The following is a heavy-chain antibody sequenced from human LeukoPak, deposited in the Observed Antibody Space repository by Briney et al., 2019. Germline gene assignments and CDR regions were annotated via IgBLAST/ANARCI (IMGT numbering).Heavy chain of an antibody. CDR3: ARGSAYYYESSGIDF. D-gene: IGHD3-22*01. J-gene: IGHJ4*02. CDR2: ITSSSFI. CDR1: GFTFSTYR. Sequence: GGSLRLSCAASGFTFSTYRMNWVRQAPGKGLEWVSSITSSSFIYYADSLKGRFTISRDNAKNSLYLQMSSPRAEDTAVYYCARGSAYYYESSGIDFWGQGTLVTVSS. V-gene: IGHV3-21*01.